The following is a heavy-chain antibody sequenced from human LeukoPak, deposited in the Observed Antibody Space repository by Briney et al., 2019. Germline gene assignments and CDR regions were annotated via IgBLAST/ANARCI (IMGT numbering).Heavy chain of an antibody. CDR3: ARLSSYDILTGYCSYYFDY. V-gene: IGHV1-69*13. D-gene: IGHD3-9*01. CDR2: IIPIFGTA. CDR1: GGTFSSYA. Sequence: GASVKVSCKASGGTFSSYAISWVRQAPGQGLEWMGGIIPIFGTANYAQKFQGRVTITADESTSTAYMELSSLRSEDTAVYCCARLSSYDILTGYCSYYFDYWGQGTLVTVSS. J-gene: IGHJ4*02.